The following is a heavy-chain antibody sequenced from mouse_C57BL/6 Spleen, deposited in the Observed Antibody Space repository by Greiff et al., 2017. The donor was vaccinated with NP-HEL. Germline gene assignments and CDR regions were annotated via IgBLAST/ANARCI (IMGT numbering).Heavy chain of an antibody. Sequence: EVKVVESGPELVKPGASVKISCKASGYTFTDYYMNWVKQSHGKSLEWIGDINPNNGGTSYNQKFKGKATLTVDKSSSTAYMELRSLTSEDSAVYYCARGGAYWGQGTLVTVSA. V-gene: IGHV1-26*01. CDR2: INPNNGGT. CDR3: ARGGAY. J-gene: IGHJ3*01. CDR1: GYTFTDYY.